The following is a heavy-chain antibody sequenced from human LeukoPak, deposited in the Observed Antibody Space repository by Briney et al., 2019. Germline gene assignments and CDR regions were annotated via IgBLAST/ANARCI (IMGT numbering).Heavy chain of an antibody. CDR3: ARGVFLEWLYGMDV. J-gene: IGHJ6*02. CDR1: GFTVSGNY. CDR2: IYSGGST. V-gene: IGHV3-66*02. D-gene: IGHD3-3*01. Sequence: GGSLRLSCAASGFTVSGNYMSWVRQAPGKGLEWVSVIYSGGSTYYADSVKGRFTISRDNSKNTLYLQMNSLRAEDTAVYYCARGVFLEWLYGMDVWGQGTTVTVSS.